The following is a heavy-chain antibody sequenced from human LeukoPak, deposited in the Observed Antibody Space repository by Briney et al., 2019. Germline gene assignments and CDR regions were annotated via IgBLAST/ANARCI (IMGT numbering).Heavy chain of an antibody. CDR1: GFTFDDYG. CDR3: ARGHFRKYCSGDSCPSPGDD. Sequence: GGSLRLSCAASGFTFDDYGMSWVRQGPGKGLEWVSGINWNGVSTGYADSVKGRFTISRDNAKNSLYLQMNGLRAEDTALYYCARGHFRKYCSGDSCPSPGDDWGQGTLVTVSS. D-gene: IGHD2-15*01. CDR2: INWNGVST. J-gene: IGHJ4*02. V-gene: IGHV3-20*04.